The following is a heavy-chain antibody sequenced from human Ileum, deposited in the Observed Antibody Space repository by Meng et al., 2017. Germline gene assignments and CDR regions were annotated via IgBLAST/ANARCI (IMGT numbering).Heavy chain of an antibody. CDR1: GGSVSDGDYY. CDR3: ARVYYDSSGLNWFDS. CDR2: MYSSGNA. D-gene: IGHD3-22*01. V-gene: IGHV4-31*03. J-gene: IGHJ5*01. Sequence: QAQLQESGPGLVKPSQTLSLTCTVSGGSVSDGDYYWSWVRQHPGKGLECIGHMYSSGNAYYNPSLKSRVSMSVDTSKNQFSVRLSSVTAADTAIYYCARVYYDSSGLNWFDSWGQGTLVTVSS.